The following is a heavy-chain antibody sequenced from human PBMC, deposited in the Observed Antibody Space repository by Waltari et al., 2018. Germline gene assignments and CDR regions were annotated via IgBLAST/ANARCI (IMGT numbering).Heavy chain of an antibody. CDR1: IFTFSSYG. V-gene: IGHV3-30*18. Sequence: QVQLVESGGGVVQPGTSLRLSCAAPIFTFSSYGMHWVGQAPGKGLEGGAVVAYDGTTKYYAASVKGRFTISRDNSKNTLYLQMTSLRAEDTAVYYCAKEGNTVSQVDGLYAFDIWGQGTMVTVSS. D-gene: IGHD3-10*01. CDR2: VAYDGTTK. J-gene: IGHJ3*02. CDR3: AKEGNTVSQVDGLYAFDI.